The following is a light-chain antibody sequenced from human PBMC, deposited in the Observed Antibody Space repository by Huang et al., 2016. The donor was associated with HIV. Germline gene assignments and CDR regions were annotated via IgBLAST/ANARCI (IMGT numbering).Light chain of an antibody. CDR1: QSIGSY. V-gene: IGKV3-11*01. Sequence: EIVLTQSPATLSLSPGEGATLSCRASQSIGSYLAWYQQRPGQAPRLLIYDASVRATGIPARFSGRGSGTDFTLTISSLEPEEFAVYYCQQRNNWPPWTFGQGTKVELK. J-gene: IGKJ1*01. CDR2: DAS. CDR3: QQRNNWPPWT.